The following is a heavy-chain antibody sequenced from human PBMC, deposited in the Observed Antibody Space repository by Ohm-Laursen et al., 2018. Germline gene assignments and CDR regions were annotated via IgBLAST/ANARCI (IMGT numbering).Heavy chain of an antibody. J-gene: IGHJ4*02. CDR3: ARSHVHDFGDYLDF. V-gene: IGHV3-48*02. D-gene: IGHD4-17*01. CDR2: INAYKNDL. Sequence: SLRLSCTASGFTFDDYAMHWVRQAPGKGLEWLSYINAYKNDLFYADSVKGRFTISRDNAENLLYLQMDRLRDDDTAVYYCARSHVHDFGDYLDFWGQGTLVTVSS. CDR1: GFTFDDYA.